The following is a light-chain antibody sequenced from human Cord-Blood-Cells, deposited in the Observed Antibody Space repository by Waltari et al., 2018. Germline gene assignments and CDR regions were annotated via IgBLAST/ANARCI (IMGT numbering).Light chain of an antibody. J-gene: IGLJ2*01. V-gene: IGLV2-23*01. Sequence: QSALTQPASVSGSPGQSITISCTGTSSDVGSYNLVSWYQQHPGKAPKLMIYEGSKRPSGVSNRFSGSKSGTTAALTISGRQAGDEADYYCCSYAGSSTLVFGGGTTLTVL. CDR1: SSDVGSYNL. CDR2: EGS. CDR3: CSYAGSSTLV.